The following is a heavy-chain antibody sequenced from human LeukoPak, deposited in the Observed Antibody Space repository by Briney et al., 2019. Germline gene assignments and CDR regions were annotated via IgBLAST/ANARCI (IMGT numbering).Heavy chain of an antibody. D-gene: IGHD6-13*01. Sequence: GRSLRLSCAASGLTFSSYAMHWVRQAPGKGLEWVAVISYDETNKYYADSVKGRFTISRDNSKNTLYLQMDSLRAEDTAVYYCARGRVPGIAAAGDFWKPYGMDVWGQGTTVTVSS. CDR1: GLTFSSYA. CDR2: ISYDETNK. CDR3: ARGRVPGIAAAGDFWKPYGMDV. V-gene: IGHV3-30-3*01. J-gene: IGHJ6*02.